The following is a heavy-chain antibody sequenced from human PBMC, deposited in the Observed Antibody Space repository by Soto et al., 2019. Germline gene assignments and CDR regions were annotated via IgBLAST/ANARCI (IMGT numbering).Heavy chain of an antibody. V-gene: IGHV1-69*13. CDR2: IIPIFGTA. Sequence: SVKVSCKASGGTFSSYAISWVRQAPGQGLEWMGGIIPIFGTANYAQKFQGRVTITADESTSTAYMELSSLRSEDTAVYYCARVGYYYDSTNWFDPWGQGTLVTVS. CDR1: GGTFSSYA. CDR3: ARVGYYYDSTNWFDP. J-gene: IGHJ5*02. D-gene: IGHD3-22*01.